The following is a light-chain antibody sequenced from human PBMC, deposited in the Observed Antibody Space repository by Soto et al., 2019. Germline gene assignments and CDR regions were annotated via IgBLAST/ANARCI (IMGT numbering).Light chain of an antibody. Sequence: DIQMTQSPSALSASVGDRATITCRASQSISSWLAWYQQKPGKAPKLLIYDASTLQSGVPSRYSGSGSGTEFTLTISNLQPDDFATYYCLQYHTYSWTFGLGTKVDIK. CDR2: DAS. V-gene: IGKV1-5*01. J-gene: IGKJ1*01. CDR3: LQYHTYSWT. CDR1: QSISSW.